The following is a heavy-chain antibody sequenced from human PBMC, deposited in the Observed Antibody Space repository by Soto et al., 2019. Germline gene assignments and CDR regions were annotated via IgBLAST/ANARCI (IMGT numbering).Heavy chain of an antibody. CDR1: GYTFTSYG. CDR2: ISAYNGNT. Sequence: ASVKVSCKASGYTFTSYGISWVRQAPGQGLEWMGWISAYNGNTNYAQKLQGRVTMTTDTSTSTAYMELRSLRSDDTAVYYCARDPGWGITMIATGDYWGQGALVTVSS. D-gene: IGHD3-22*01. J-gene: IGHJ4*02. CDR3: ARDPGWGITMIATGDY. V-gene: IGHV1-18*04.